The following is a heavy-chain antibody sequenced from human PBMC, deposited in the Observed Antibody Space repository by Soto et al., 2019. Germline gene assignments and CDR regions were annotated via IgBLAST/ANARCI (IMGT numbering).Heavy chain of an antibody. V-gene: IGHV4-39*01. D-gene: IGHD1-20*01. J-gene: IGHJ4*02. CDR1: GGSVNVSYYD. Sequence: ASETLSLTSAVSGGSVNVSYYDWGWHRHSPGKGPEWIGSVFYTGFTSYNPSLESRVSGSVATAKHQCSRKVSGVAAADTAVYYCASSQKGYNWNYFDHWGQGALVTVSS. CDR2: VFYTGFT. CDR3: ASSQKGYNWNYFDH.